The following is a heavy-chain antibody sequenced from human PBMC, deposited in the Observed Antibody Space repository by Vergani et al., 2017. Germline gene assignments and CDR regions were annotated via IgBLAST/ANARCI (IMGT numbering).Heavy chain of an antibody. CDR3: AKHMTTVTLDAFDI. CDR2: IWYDGSNK. J-gene: IGHJ3*02. D-gene: IGHD4-17*01. V-gene: IGHV3-33*06. CDR1: GFTFSSYG. Sequence: QVQLVESGGGVVQPGRSLRLSCAASGFTFSSYGMHWVRQAPGKGLEWVAVIWYDGSNKYYADSVKGRFTISRDNSKNTLYLQMNSLRAEDTAVYYCAKHMTTVTLDAFDIWGQGTMVTVSS.